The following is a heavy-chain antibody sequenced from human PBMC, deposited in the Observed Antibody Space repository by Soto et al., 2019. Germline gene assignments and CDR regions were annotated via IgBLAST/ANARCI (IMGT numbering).Heavy chain of an antibody. D-gene: IGHD2-21*02. CDR3: ARTASGGFDY. Sequence: SETLSLTCTVSGDSLTRNYWSWIRQPPGKGLEWLAFIHNGQTTNYNPSLVGRVSVSVDTSKSQLSLNLNSVTAADTAVYYCARTASGGFDYGGQGILVTVSS. J-gene: IGHJ4*01. CDR2: IHNGQTT. V-gene: IGHV4-59*01. CDR1: GDSLTRNY.